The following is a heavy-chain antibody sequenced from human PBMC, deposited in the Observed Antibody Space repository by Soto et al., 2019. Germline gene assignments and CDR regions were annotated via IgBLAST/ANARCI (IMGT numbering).Heavy chain of an antibody. V-gene: IGHV4-39*01. CDR3: ARTQTGPTRGSFDM. CDR2: IYYTGSA. Sequence: PSATLSLTCTVSASSISGSTDYWDWIRQSPGKGLEWIGSIYYTGSAYYNPSLKSRVTISIDTSKNQFSLNLNSVTAPDTAVYYCARTQTGPTRGSFDMWGQGTMVTVSS. CDR1: ASSISGSTDY. J-gene: IGHJ3*02. D-gene: IGHD1-26*01.